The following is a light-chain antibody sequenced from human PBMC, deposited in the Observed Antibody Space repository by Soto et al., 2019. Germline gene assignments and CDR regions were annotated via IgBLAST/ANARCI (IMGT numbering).Light chain of an antibody. CDR2: GAS. Sequence: EVVMTQSPATLSVSPGERATLSCRASQSVNANLAWYQQKPGQAPRLLIHGASNRATGIPARFSGSGFGTQFIFIISRLRSEAFAVYYCQYYNTWLWTFGQGT. CDR1: QSVNAN. J-gene: IGKJ1*01. V-gene: IGKV3-15*01. CDR3: QYYNTWLWT.